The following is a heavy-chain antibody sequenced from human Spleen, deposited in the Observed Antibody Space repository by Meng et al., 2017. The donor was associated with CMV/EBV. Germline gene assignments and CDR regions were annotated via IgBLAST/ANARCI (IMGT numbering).Heavy chain of an antibody. CDR3: ARGHWGNWGLFDY. Sequence: GESLKISCAASGFTFSSYSMNWVRQAPGKGLEWVSSISSSSSYIYYADSVKGRFTISRDNAKNSLYLQMNSLRAEDTAVYYCARGHWGNWGLFDYWGQGTLVTVSS. V-gene: IGHV3-21*01. CDR1: GFTFSSYS. D-gene: IGHD7-27*01. J-gene: IGHJ4*02. CDR2: ISSSSSYI.